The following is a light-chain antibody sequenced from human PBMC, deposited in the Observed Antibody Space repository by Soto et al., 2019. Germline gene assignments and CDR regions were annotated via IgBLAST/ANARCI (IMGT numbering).Light chain of an antibody. CDR1: QSISSW. CDR2: DAS. CDR3: QQYNIYST. V-gene: IGKV1-5*01. J-gene: IGKJ1*01. Sequence: IQMTQSPSTLSASVGDRVTITCRASQSISSWLAWYQQKPGKAPKLLIYDASSLESGVPSRFSGSGSGTEFTLTISSLQPDDFATYYCQQYNIYSTFGQGTKVDIK.